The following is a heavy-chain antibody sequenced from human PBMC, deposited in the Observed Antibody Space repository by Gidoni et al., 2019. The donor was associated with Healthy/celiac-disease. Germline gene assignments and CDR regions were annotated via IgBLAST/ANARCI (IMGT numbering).Heavy chain of an antibody. CDR3: ARGVKVTNWNDDKHAFDI. D-gene: IGHD1-1*01. CDR1: GYTFTGYY. CDR2: INPNRGGT. Sequence: QVQLVQSGAEVKKPGASVKVSCKASGYTFTGYYMHWVRQAPGQGFEWMGWINPNRGGTNYAQKFQGWFTMTRDTSISTAYMELSRLRSDDTAVYYCARGVKVTNWNDDKHAFDIWGQGTMVTVSS. J-gene: IGHJ3*02. V-gene: IGHV1-2*04.